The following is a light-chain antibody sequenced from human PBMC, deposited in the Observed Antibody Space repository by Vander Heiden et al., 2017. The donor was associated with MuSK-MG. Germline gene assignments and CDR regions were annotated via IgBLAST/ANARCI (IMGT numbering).Light chain of an antibody. CDR2: GAS. J-gene: IGKJ4*01. Sequence: EIVMTQSPATLSVSPGERASLSCRASQSVSSNLAWYQQKPGQAPRLLIYGASTRATGIPARFSGSGSGTEFTLTISSLQSEDFGVYYCQHENNRFITFGGGTKVEIK. CDR1: QSVSSN. V-gene: IGKV3-15*01. CDR3: QHENNRFIT.